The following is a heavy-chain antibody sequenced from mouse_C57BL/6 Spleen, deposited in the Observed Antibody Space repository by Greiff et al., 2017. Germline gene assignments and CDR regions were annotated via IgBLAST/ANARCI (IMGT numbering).Heavy chain of an antibody. J-gene: IGHJ4*01. CDR1: GYTFTSYW. V-gene: IGHV1-61*01. CDR3: ARLLYYYAMDY. Sequence: VQLQQPGAELVRPGSSVKLSCKASGYTFTSYWMAWVKQRPGQGLEWIGNLYPSDSETHYNQKFKDKATLTVDKSSSTAYMQLSSLTSEDSAVYYCARLLYYYAMDYWGQGTSVTVSS. CDR2: LYPSDSET. D-gene: IGHD6-5*01.